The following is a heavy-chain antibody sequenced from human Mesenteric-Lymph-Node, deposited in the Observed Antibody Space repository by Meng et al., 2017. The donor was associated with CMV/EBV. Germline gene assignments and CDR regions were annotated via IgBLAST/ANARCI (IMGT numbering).Heavy chain of an antibody. CDR1: GGSISSHY. Sequence: SETLSLTCSVSGGSISSHYWSWIRQPPGKGLEWIGLMYYSRITNYKPSLKSRVTMSVDTSKNQLSLKLSSVTAADTAVYYCARVLPAAAGDAFDIWGQGTMVTVSS. V-gene: IGHV4-59*11. D-gene: IGHD6-13*01. CDR2: MYYSRIT. CDR3: ARVLPAAAGDAFDI. J-gene: IGHJ3*02.